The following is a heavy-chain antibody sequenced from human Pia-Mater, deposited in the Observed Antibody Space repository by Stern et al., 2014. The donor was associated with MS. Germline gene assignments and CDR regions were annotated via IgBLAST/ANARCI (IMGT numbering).Heavy chain of an antibody. D-gene: IGHD6-13*01. CDR3: ARALQLKSGHNWFDP. J-gene: IGHJ5*02. CDR1: GFTFSNYG. V-gene: IGHV3-33*01. Sequence: VQLVASGGGVVQPGRSQRLSCAASGFTFSNYGMHWARQAPGKGLEGVAFIWFDGSNKYYSDSVKGRFTISRDNSKNTLYLQMNSLRAEDTAVYYCARALQLKSGHNWFDPWGQGTLVTVSS. CDR2: IWFDGSNK.